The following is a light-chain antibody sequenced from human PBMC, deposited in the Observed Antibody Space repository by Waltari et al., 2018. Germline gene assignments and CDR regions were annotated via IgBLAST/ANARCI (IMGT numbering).Light chain of an antibody. CDR1: SGHSSNL. J-gene: IGLJ3*02. Sequence: QLVLTQSPSASASLGASVKLTCTLSSGHSSNLIAWLPQQPGKGPRYLMKVNSDGSHRKGDEIPDRFSGSSSGAERYLTISSLQSEDEADYYCETGGHGTWVFGGGTKLTVL. V-gene: IGLV4-69*01. CDR3: ETGGHGTWV. CDR2: VNSDGSH.